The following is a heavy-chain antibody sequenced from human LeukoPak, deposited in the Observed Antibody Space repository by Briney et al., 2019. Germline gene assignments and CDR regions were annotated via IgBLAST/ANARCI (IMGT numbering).Heavy chain of an antibody. Sequence: SETLSLTCTVSGCSISSYYWTWIRQPPGKGLEWLGCVHYTGNTNYNPSLRSRVTISLDMCKNQFSLKLSSVTAADTAVYYCARLRYYYGSGSYSPYNWFDPWGQGTLVTVSS. CDR3: ARLRYYYGSGSYSPYNWFDP. D-gene: IGHD3-10*01. J-gene: IGHJ5*02. V-gene: IGHV4-59*01. CDR2: VHYTGNT. CDR1: GCSISSYY.